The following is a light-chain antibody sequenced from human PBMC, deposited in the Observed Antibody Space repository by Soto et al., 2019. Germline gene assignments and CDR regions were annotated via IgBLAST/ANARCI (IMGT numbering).Light chain of an antibody. Sequence: QSVLTQPPSASGSPGQSVTISCTGTKNDIGVYDFVSWYQHHPGKAPRLIIYEVVQRPSGVPDRFSGSKSGNTASLTVPGLQAADQADYFCKSYDGRNTYVFGSGTKVTVL. J-gene: IGLJ1*01. CDR3: KSYDGRNTYV. V-gene: IGLV2-8*01. CDR1: KNDIGVYDF. CDR2: EVV.